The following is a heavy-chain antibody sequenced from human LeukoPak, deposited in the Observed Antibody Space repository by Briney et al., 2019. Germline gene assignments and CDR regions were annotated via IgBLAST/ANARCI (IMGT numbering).Heavy chain of an antibody. CDR1: GYTFSDYY. CDR3: ARGDTMVRGLISDY. Sequence: ASVKVSCKASGYTFSDYYFHCVRQAPGQGLEYMGWINPNSVYTKYSQSFQVRVTMTRDTSISTAYMELSRLISDDTVVYYCARGDTMVRGLISDYWGQGTLVTVSS. V-gene: IGHV1-2*02. D-gene: IGHD3-10*01. CDR2: INPNSVYT. J-gene: IGHJ4*02.